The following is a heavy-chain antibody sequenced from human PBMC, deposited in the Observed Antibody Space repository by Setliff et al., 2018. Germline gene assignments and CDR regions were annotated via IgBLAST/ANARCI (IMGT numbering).Heavy chain of an antibody. J-gene: IGHJ4*02. Sequence: ASVKVSCKASGYTFTSYGISWVRQATGQGLEWMGWMDPNSGNTGYAQKFQGRVTMTRNTSISTAYMDLSSLRFEDTAVYYCARAQSWSGGPYYFDNWGQGTLVTVSS. CDR2: MDPNSGNT. V-gene: IGHV1-8*02. CDR1: GYTFTSYG. CDR3: ARAQSWSGGPYYFDN. D-gene: IGHD3-3*01.